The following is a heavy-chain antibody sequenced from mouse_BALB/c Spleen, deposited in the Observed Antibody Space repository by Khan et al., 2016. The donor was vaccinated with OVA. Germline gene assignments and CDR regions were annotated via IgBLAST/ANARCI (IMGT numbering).Heavy chain of an antibody. CDR1: GFSLTTYG. V-gene: IGHV2-2*01. D-gene: IGHD2-4*01. CDR2: IWSGGTT. Sequence: VQLQESGPGLVQPSQSLSITCTVSGFSLTTYGVHWVRQSPGKGLEWLGVIWSGGTTDYSAAFISRLSITKDNSKSQVFFKMNSLQAYDTAIYYCARNYDYDEGLAYWGQGTLVTVSA. J-gene: IGHJ3*01. CDR3: ARNYDYDEGLAY.